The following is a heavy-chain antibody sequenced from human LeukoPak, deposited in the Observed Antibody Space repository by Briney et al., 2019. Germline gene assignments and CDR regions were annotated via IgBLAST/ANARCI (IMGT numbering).Heavy chain of an antibody. CDR3: RYSRRYGDYGLGNYYFDY. CDR1: GFSLSTNGVA. Sequence: SGPTLVKPTQTLTLTCTFSGFSLSTNGVAVGWIRQPPGKALEWLALFYWDDDERYSPSLKSRLAISKDTSKNQVALTMTNMDPVDTATYFCRYSRRYGDYGLGNYYFDYWGQGTLVTVSS. V-gene: IGHV2-5*02. J-gene: IGHJ4*02. D-gene: IGHD4-17*01. CDR2: FYWDDDE.